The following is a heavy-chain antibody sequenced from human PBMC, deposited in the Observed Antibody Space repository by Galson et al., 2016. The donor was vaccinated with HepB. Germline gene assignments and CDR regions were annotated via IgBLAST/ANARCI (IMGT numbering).Heavy chain of an antibody. Sequence: QSGAEVKKPGESLKISCKGSGYSFASYWIAWVRQMPGKGLECLGIIYPGDSDTRYSPSFQGQVTISADKSISTAYLQWSSLKASDTATYYCATTKAKYEILTGYPAAFDIWGQGTMVTVS. CDR3: ATTKAKYEILTGYPAAFDI. J-gene: IGHJ3*02. CDR2: IYPGDSDT. D-gene: IGHD3-9*01. CDR1: GYSFASYW. V-gene: IGHV5-51*01.